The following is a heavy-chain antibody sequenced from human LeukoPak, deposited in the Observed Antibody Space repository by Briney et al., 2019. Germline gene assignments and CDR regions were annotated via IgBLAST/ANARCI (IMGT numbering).Heavy chain of an antibody. CDR2: ISSSSSTI. V-gene: IGHV3-48*01. D-gene: IGHD1-26*01. Sequence: GGSLRLSCAASGFTFSSCSMNWVRQAPGKGLEWVTYISSSSSTIYYADSVKGRFTISRDNAKNSLYLQMNSLRAEDTAVYYCARGSGSYSFNLLGFDPWGQGTLVTVSS. J-gene: IGHJ5*02. CDR1: GFTFSSCS. CDR3: ARGSGSYSFNLLGFDP.